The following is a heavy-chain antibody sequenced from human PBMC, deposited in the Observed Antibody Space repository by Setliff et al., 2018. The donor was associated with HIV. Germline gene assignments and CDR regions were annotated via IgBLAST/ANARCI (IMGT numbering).Heavy chain of an antibody. J-gene: IGHJ4*02. CDR1: GDSISGYF. CDR3: ARGRDYFGP. Sequence: SETLSLTCTVSGDSISGYFWSWIRQPPGKGLEWTGFIYYSGSTVYNPSLKSRVTISVDTSKNQFSLELTSLTAADTAVYYCARGRDYFGPWGQGTLVTVSS. CDR2: IYYSGST. V-gene: IGHV4-59*01.